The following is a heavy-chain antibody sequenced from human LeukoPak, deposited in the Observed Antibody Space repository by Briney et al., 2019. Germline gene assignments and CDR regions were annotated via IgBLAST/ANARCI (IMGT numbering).Heavy chain of an antibody. CDR3: ARSNYDFWSGYKNGRNNMDV. J-gene: IGHJ6*03. Sequence: GGSLRLSCAASGFTFSSCSMNWVRQAPGKGLEWVSSISSSSSYIYYADSVKGRFTISRDNAKNSLYLQMNSLRAEDTAVYYCARSNYDFWSGYKNGRNNMDVWGKGTTVTVSS. CDR1: GFTFSSCS. CDR2: ISSSSSYI. V-gene: IGHV3-21*01. D-gene: IGHD3-3*01.